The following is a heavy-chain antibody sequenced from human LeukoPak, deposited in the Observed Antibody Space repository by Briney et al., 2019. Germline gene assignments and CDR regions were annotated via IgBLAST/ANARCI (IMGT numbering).Heavy chain of an antibody. CDR2: INPNSGGT. Sequence: ASVKVSCKASGYTFTGYYMHWVRQAPGQGLEWMGWINPNSGGTNYAQKFQGRVTMTRDTSISTAYMELSRLRSDDTAVYYCARDIDIVVVPAAMDDNYWGQGTLVTVSS. CDR1: GYTFTGYY. V-gene: IGHV1-2*02. CDR3: ARDIDIVVVPAAMDDNY. J-gene: IGHJ4*02. D-gene: IGHD2-2*01.